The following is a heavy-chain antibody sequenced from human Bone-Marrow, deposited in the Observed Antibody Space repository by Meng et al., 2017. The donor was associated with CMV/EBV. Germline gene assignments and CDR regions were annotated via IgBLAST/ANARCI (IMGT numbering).Heavy chain of an antibody. CDR2: IYSGGST. Sequence: GASKISCCASSGFIVSSNYMCWLRQAPGRGLEWGSVIYSGGSTYYADSVKGRFTISRDNSKNTLYLQLNSLRAADTAVYYCASASPSVSVFDIWGQGTMVTVSS. CDR1: GFIVSSNY. CDR3: ASASPSVSVFDI. V-gene: IGHV3-53*01. J-gene: IGHJ3*02. D-gene: IGHD5/OR15-5a*01.